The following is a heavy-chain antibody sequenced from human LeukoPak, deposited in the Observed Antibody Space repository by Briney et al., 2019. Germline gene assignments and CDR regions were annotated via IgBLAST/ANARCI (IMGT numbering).Heavy chain of an antibody. J-gene: IGHJ4*02. V-gene: IGHV3-23*01. CDR3: VKEPSTSPCCSGGSCYFEY. CDR1: GFSGYA. Sequence: GGSLRLSCAASGFSGYAMSWVRQAPGRGLEWVSVIGGSGGTTHYSDSVRGRFIVSRDKSKNTVYLQMNSLRAEDTALYFCVKEPSTSPCCSGGSCYFEYWGRGTLVTVSS. CDR2: IGGSGGTT. D-gene: IGHD2-15*01.